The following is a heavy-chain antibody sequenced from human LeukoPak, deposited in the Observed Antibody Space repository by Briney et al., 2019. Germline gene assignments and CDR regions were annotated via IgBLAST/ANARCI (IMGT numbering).Heavy chain of an antibody. Sequence: GGSLRLSCAASGSTFSSYSMNWVRQAPGKGLEWVSSISSSSSYIYYADSVKGRFTISRDNAKNSLYLQMNSLRAEDTAVYYCARVIYYGSGNYYYYYFYMDVWGKGTTVTVSS. J-gene: IGHJ6*03. CDR1: GSTFSSYS. CDR2: ISSSSSYI. D-gene: IGHD3-10*01. CDR3: ARVIYYGSGNYYYYYFYMDV. V-gene: IGHV3-21*01.